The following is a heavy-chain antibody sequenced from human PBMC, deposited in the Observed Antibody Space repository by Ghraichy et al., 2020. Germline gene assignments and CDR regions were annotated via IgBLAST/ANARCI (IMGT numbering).Heavy chain of an antibody. D-gene: IGHD3-16*01. CDR1: GFIVSSNY. CDR3: ARDFSYAGMP. CDR2: ISTGGDT. V-gene: IGHV3-53*01. Sequence: GGSLRLSCAASGFIVSSNYMSWARQAPGKGLEWVSVISTGGDTYYADSVKGRLIISRNNSKNTLYLQMNSLRADDTAIYYCARDFSYAGMPWGQGTLVTVSS. J-gene: IGHJ5*02.